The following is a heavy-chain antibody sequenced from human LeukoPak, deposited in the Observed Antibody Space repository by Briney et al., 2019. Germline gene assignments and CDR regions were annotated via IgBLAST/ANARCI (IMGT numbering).Heavy chain of an antibody. D-gene: IGHD2-2*02. Sequence: AGGSLRLSCAASGFTFNDYYMSWIRQAPGKGLEWVSYISSSGSTIYYADSVKGRFTISRDNAKNSLYLQMNSLRAEDTAVYYCARVERCSSTSCYTGRGNYYYYYMDVWGKGTTVTVSS. J-gene: IGHJ6*03. CDR2: ISSSGSTI. CDR1: GFTFNDYY. V-gene: IGHV3-11*01. CDR3: ARVERCSSTSCYTGRGNYYYYYMDV.